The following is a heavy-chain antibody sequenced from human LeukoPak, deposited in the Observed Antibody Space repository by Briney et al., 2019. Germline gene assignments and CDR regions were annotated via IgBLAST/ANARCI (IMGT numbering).Heavy chain of an antibody. CDR1: GGTFSSYA. V-gene: IGHV1-69*05. J-gene: IGHJ1*01. CDR2: IIPIFGKA. Sequence: AASVKVSCKASGGTFSSYAISWVRQAPGQGLEWMGGIIPIFGKANYAQKFQGRVTITTDESTSTAYMELSSLRSEDTAVYYCARTRGLRARDEYFQHWGQGTLVTVSS. D-gene: IGHD3-10*01. CDR3: ARTRGLRARDEYFQH.